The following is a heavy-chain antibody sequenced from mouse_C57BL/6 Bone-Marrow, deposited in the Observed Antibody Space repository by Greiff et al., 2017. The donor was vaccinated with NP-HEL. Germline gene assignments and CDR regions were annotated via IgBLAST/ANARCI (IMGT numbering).Heavy chain of an antibody. D-gene: IGHD1-1*01. CDR3: ARGGLLLRDYFDY. J-gene: IGHJ2*01. Sequence: QVQLKQSGAELVKPGASVKISCKASGYAFSSYWMNWVKQRPGKGLEWIGQIYPGDGDTNYNGKFKGKATLTADKSSSTAYMQLSSLTSEDSAVYFCARGGLLLRDYFDYWGQGTTLTVSS. CDR1: GYAFSSYW. CDR2: IYPGDGDT. V-gene: IGHV1-80*01.